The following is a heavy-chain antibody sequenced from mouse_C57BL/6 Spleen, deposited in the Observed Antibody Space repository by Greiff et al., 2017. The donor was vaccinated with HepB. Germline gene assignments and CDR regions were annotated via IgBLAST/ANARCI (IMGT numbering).Heavy chain of an antibody. CDR2: ISDGGSYT. V-gene: IGHV5-4*01. CDR3: ARDGDYYGSSFAWFAY. D-gene: IGHD1-1*01. J-gene: IGHJ3*01. Sequence: EVMLVESGGGLVKPGGSLKLSCAASGFTFSSYAMSWVRQTPEKRLEWVATISDGGSYTYYPDNVKGRYTISGDNAKNNLYLQLSHLKSEDTAMYSCARDGDYYGSSFAWFAYWGQGTLVTVSA. CDR1: GFTFSSYA.